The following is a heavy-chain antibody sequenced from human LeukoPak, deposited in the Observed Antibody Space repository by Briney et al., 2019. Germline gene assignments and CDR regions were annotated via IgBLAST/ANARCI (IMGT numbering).Heavy chain of an antibody. J-gene: IGHJ4*02. Sequence: PGGSLRLSCAASGFTFSSYGMNWVRQAPGKGLEWVSSISSSSSYIYYADSVKGRFTISRDNAKNSLYLQMNSLRAEDTAVYYCAREGKTTVTIDYWGQGTLVTVSS. CDR2: ISSSSSYI. CDR1: GFTFSSYG. CDR3: AREGKTTVTIDY. D-gene: IGHD4-17*01. V-gene: IGHV3-21*01.